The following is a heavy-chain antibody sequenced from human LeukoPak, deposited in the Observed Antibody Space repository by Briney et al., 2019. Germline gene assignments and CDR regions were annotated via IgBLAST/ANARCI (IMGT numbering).Heavy chain of an antibody. CDR2: IYYSGST. CDR1: GASISNYY. J-gene: IGHJ4*02. V-gene: IGHV4-59*12. CDR3: ARGGDFWRRIDY. D-gene: IGHD3-3*01. Sequence: SETLSLTCNVSGASISNYYWSWIRHPPGKGLEWIGYIYYSGSTNYNPSLKSRVTISVDTSKNQFSLKLSSVTAADTAVYYCARGGDFWRRIDYWGQGTLVTVSS.